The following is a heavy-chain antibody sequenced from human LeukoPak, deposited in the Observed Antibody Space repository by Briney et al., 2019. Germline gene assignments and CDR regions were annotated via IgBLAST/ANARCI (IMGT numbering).Heavy chain of an antibody. CDR1: GYAFTGYY. J-gene: IGHJ4*02. CDR2: INPNSGGT. V-gene: IGHV1-2*02. D-gene: IGHD3-22*01. Sequence: ASVKVSCKASGYAFTGYYIHWVRQAPGQGLEWMGWINPNSGGTNYAQKFQGRVTMTRDTSINTAYMELSRLRSDDTAVYYCAKVGENYDSGVYRGNYGGRETLVTVSS. CDR3: AKVGENYDSGVYRGNY.